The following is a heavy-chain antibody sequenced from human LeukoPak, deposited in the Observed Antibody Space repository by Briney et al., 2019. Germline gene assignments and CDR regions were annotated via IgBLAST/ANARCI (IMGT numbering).Heavy chain of an antibody. J-gene: IGHJ4*02. CDR2: INHSGST. V-gene: IGHV4-34*01. CDR3: AREVKGLQLWYLFDY. Sequence: SETLSLTCAVYGGSFSGYYWSWIRQPLGKGLEWIGEINHSGSTNYNPSLKSRVTMSVDTSKNQFSLKLSSVTAADTAVYYCAREVKGLQLWYLFDYWGQGTLVTVSS. CDR1: GGSFSGYY. D-gene: IGHD5-18*01.